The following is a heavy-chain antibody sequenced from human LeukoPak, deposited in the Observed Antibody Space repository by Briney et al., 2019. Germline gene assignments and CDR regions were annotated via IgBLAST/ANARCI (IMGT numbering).Heavy chain of an antibody. D-gene: IGHD3-3*01. CDR2: ISGSGGST. J-gene: IGHJ4*02. CDR1: GFTFSNYA. Sequence: PGGSLRLSSAVSGFTFSNYAMSWVRQAPGKGPEWVSAISGSGGSTHYADSVKGRFTISRDNSKNTLYMQMNSLRAEDTAVYYCAKDTGDYDYWSGYYYFDYWGQGTLVTVSS. V-gene: IGHV3-23*01. CDR3: AKDTGDYDYWSGYYYFDY.